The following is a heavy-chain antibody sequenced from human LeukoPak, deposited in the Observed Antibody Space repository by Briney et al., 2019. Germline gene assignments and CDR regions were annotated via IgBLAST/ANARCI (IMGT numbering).Heavy chain of an antibody. Sequence: GASVKVSCKPSGYTFTGYYIHWVRLAPGQGLEWMGRINPDSGGTNNAQKFQGRITMTRDTSISTAYMELTKLRSDDTAVYYCTRSGSSPSYFDYWGQGTLVTVSS. CDR2: INPDSGGT. CDR1: GYTFTGYY. J-gene: IGHJ4*02. V-gene: IGHV1-2*06. D-gene: IGHD1-26*01. CDR3: TRSGSSPSYFDY.